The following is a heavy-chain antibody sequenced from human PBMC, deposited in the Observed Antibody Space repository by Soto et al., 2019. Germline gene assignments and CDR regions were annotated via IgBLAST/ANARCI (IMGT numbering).Heavy chain of an antibody. CDR3: ARDGRHSGSPGGFDY. Sequence: GSLRLSCAASGFTFSSYAMHWVRQAPGKGLEWVAVISYDGSNKYYADSVKGRFTISRDNSKNTLYLQMNSLRAEDTAVYYCARDGRHSGSPGGFDYWGQGTLVTVSS. CDR1: GFTFSSYA. CDR2: ISYDGSNK. V-gene: IGHV3-30-3*01. J-gene: IGHJ4*02. D-gene: IGHD1-26*01.